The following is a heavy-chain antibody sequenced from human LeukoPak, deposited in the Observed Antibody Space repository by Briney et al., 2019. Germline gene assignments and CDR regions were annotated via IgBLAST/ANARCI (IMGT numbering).Heavy chain of an antibody. CDR2: IYHSGSI. V-gene: IGHV4-30-2*01. CDR3: ARVRMATSAFDI. CDR1: GGSISSGGYS. Sequence: SETLSLTCAVSGGSISSGGYSWSWIRQPPGKGLEWIGYIYHSGSIYYNPSLKSRVTISVDRSKNQFSLKLSSVTAADTAVYYCARVRMATSAFDIWGQGTMVTVSS. J-gene: IGHJ3*02. D-gene: IGHD5-24*01.